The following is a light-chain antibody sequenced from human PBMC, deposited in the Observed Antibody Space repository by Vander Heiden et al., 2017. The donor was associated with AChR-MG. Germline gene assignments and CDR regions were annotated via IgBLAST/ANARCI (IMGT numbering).Light chain of an antibody. CDR2: VGTSGIVG. V-gene: IGLV9-49*01. CDR1: SGYCNCG. J-gene: IGLJ3*02. Sequence: QPALAQPPSASASLGAPVTPNCTLSSGYCNCGVDGYKERRGEGPRFVMRVGTSGIVGAKGDGLPDRFSVLGSGLHRYLTIKNIPGEDESDYHCGADHGSGSNFVPVFGGGTKLTVL. CDR3: GADHGSGSNFVPV.